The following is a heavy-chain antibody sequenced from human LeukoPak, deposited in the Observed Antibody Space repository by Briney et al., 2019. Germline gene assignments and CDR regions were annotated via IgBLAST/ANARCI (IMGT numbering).Heavy chain of an antibody. V-gene: IGHV4-30-2*01. CDR3: ARLCRDGYNSYFDY. Sequence: SETLSLTCTVSGGSISSGGYYWSWIRQPPGKGLEWIGYIYHSGSTNYNPSLKSRVTISVDTSKNQFSLKLSSVTAADTAVYYCARLCRDGYNSYFDYWGQGTLVTVSS. CDR1: GGSISSGGYY. CDR2: IYHSGST. J-gene: IGHJ4*02. D-gene: IGHD5-24*01.